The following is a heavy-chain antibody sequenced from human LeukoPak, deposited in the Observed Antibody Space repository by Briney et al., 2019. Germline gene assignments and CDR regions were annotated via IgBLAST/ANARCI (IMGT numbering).Heavy chain of an antibody. CDR2: MNPSSGNT. J-gene: IGHJ3*02. V-gene: IGHV1-8*01. D-gene: IGHD5-12*01. Sequence: VASVRVSCKASGYTFSSYDINWVRQATGQGLEWMGWMNPSSGNTGYAQKFQGRVTVTKNTSISTAYMELSSLRSEDTAVYYCARDLEWLREEDAFDIWGQGTMVTVSS. CDR3: ARDLEWLREEDAFDI. CDR1: GYTFSSYD.